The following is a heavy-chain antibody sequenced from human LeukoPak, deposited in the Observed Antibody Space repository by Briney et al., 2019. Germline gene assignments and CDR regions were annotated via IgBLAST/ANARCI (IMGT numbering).Heavy chain of an antibody. J-gene: IGHJ5*02. CDR3: AREGFGEPMNNWFDP. Sequence: PSETLSLTCTVAGGSISSYSWSWLRQPAGEGLEWIGRIYTSGSTNYNPSLKSRVTMSVDTSKNQFSLKLSSVTAADTAVYYCAREGFGEPMNNWFDPWGQGTLVTVSS. CDR1: GGSISSYS. CDR2: IYTSGST. D-gene: IGHD3-10*01. V-gene: IGHV4-4*07.